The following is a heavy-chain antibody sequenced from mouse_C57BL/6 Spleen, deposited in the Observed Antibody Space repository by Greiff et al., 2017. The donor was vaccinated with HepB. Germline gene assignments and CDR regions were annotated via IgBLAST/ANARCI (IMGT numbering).Heavy chain of an antibody. CDR3: ARLGDGGAWFAY. V-gene: IGHV1-18*01. J-gene: IGHJ3*01. CDR2: INPNNGGT. Sequence: EVQLQQSGPELVKPGASVKIPCKASGYTFTDYNMDWVKQSHGKSLEWIGDINPNNGGTIYNQKFKGKATLTVDKSSSTAYMELRSLTSEDTAVYYCARLGDGGAWFAYWGQGTLVTVSA. CDR1: GYTFTDYN. D-gene: IGHD1-1*02.